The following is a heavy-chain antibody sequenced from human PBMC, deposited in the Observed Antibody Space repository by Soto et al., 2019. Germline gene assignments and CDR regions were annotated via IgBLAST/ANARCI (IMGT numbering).Heavy chain of an antibody. D-gene: IGHD2-2*03. V-gene: IGHV1-69*13. CDR3: GSVGYCSSTNCLFYYYHYGMDV. CDR1: GGTFSSHA. Sequence: SVKVSCKASGGTFSSHAISWVRQAPGRGLEWTGGIIPIFGTTNYAQNFRARVTITADESTSTAYMELSSLTSEDTAVYYCGSVGYCSSTNCLFYYYHYGMDVWGQGTTVTVSS. CDR2: IIPIFGTT. J-gene: IGHJ6*02.